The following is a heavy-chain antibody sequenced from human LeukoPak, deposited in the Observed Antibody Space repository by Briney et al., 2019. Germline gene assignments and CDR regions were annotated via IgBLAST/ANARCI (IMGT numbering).Heavy chain of an antibody. J-gene: IGHJ4*02. Sequence: GGSLRLSCAASGFTVSSNYMSWVRQAPGKGLEWVSVIYSGGSTYYADSVKGRFTISRDNSMNTLYLQMNSLRAEDMAVYYCARHSLAAAGTVDYWGQGTLVTVSS. D-gene: IGHD6-13*01. CDR3: ARHSLAAAGTVDY. CDR2: IYSGGST. V-gene: IGHV3-53*01. CDR1: GFTVSSNY.